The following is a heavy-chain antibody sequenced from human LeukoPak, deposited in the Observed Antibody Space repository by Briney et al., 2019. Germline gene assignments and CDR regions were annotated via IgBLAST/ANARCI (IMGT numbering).Heavy chain of an antibody. J-gene: IGHJ4*02. CDR3: TTEVVPVKYDFWSGPFDY. CDR1: GFTFSNAW. V-gene: IGHV3-15*01. D-gene: IGHD3-3*01. Sequence: GGSLRLSCAASGFTFSNAWMSWVRQAPGKGLEWVGRIKSKTDGGTTDYAAPVKGRFTISRDDSKNTLYLQMYSLKTEDTAVYYCTTEVVPVKYDFWSGPFDYWGQGTLVTVSS. CDR2: IKSKTDGGTT.